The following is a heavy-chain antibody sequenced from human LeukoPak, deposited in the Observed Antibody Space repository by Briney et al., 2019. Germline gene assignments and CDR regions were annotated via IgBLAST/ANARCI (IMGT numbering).Heavy chain of an antibody. D-gene: IGHD3-22*01. CDR3: AKHSHDGSAPYYEVQLDY. CDR2: ISSSSSYI. CDR1: GFTFSSYG. V-gene: IGHV3-21*04. J-gene: IGHJ4*02. Sequence: PGRSLRLSCAASGFTFSSYGMHWVRQAPGKGLEWVSSISSSSSYIYYADSVKGRFTISRDNSKNTVYLQMNSLRAEDTAIYYCAKHSHDGSAPYYEVQLDYWGQGTLVTVSS.